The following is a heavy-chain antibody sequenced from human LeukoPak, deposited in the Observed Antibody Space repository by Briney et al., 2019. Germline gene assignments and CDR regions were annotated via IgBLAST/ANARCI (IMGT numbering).Heavy chain of an antibody. CDR2: FDPEDGET. CDR1: GYTLTELS. V-gene: IGHV1-24*01. CDR3: ATEIMVRGVTWWFDP. D-gene: IGHD3-10*01. Sequence: ASVKVSCKASGYTLTELSMHWVRQAPGKGLEWMGGFDPEDGETIYAQKFQGRVTMTEDTSTDTAYMELSSLRSEDTAVYYCATEIMVRGVTWWFDPWGQGTLVTVSS. J-gene: IGHJ5*02.